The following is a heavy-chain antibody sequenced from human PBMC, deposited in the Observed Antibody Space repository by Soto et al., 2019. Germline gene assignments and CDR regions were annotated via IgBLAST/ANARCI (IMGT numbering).Heavy chain of an antibody. V-gene: IGHV1-2*02. CDR3: ARMTNFRLRGRHHSQHFDY. CDR2: INPNSGAT. Sequence: ASVKVSCKASGYTFTDYYLHWVRQAPGQGLEWVGWINPNSGATHYAQKFQGTVTLTRDTSISTAYMELTGLRSGDTATSYCARMTNFRLRGRHHSQHFDYWGQGTLFTASS. J-gene: IGHJ4*02. D-gene: IGHD2-15*01. CDR1: GYTFTDYY.